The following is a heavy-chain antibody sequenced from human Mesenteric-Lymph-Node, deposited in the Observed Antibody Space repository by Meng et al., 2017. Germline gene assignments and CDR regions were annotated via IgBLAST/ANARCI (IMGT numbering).Heavy chain of an antibody. CDR1: GFTFSSSW. J-gene: IGHJ4*02. Sequence: GGSLRLSCAASGFTFSSSWMLWVCQSPEKGLEWVANIKEDGRERNYVDSVKGRFTISRDNAKNSLYLQMDSLRAEDTALYHCVHGGWFGNNWGQGTLVTVSS. V-gene: IGHV3-7*01. CDR3: VHGGWFGNN. D-gene: IGHD3-10*01. CDR2: IKEDGRER.